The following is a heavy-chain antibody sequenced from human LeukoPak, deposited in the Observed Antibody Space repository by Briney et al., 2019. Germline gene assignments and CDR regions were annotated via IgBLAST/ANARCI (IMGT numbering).Heavy chain of an antibody. CDR1: GITFSSYA. Sequence: GGSLRLSCAAPGITFSSYAMSWVRQAPGKGLERVSVISDSGGSTYYADSVKGRFTISRDNSKNTLYLQMSSLRAEDTAVYYCARVGYYYHSGSYHRAEYFQHWGQGTLVTVSS. CDR3: ARVGYYYHSGSYHRAEYFQH. D-gene: IGHD3-10*01. V-gene: IGHV3-23*01. J-gene: IGHJ1*01. CDR2: ISDSGGST.